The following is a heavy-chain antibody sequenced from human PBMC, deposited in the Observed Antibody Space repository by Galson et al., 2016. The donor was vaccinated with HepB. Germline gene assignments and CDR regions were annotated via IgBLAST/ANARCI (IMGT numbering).Heavy chain of an antibody. D-gene: IGHD1-26*01. CDR1: GFTFKSYS. CDR3: ARDEWDFAVIGEPYGMDF. CDR2: ISSSSDTI. Sequence: SLRLSCATSGFTFKSYSMNWVRQAPGKGLEWVSYISSSSDTIYYADSVKGRFTISRDNANNLPYLQMNSLRDADTAVYYCARDEWDFAVIGEPYGMDFWGQGTTVTVSS. J-gene: IGHJ6*02. V-gene: IGHV3-48*02.